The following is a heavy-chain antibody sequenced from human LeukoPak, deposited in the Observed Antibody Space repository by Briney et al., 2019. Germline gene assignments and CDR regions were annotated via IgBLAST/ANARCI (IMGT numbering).Heavy chain of an antibody. CDR2: INHSGST. J-gene: IGHJ4*02. V-gene: IGHV4-34*01. Sequence: PSETLSLTCAVYGGSFSGYYWSWIRQPPGKGLEWIGEINHSGSTNYNPSLKSRVTISVDTSKNQFSLKLSSVTAADTAVYYCARSGSYGPKLHWGQGTLVTVSS. CDR1: GGSFSGYY. D-gene: IGHD1-26*01. CDR3: ARSGSYGPKLH.